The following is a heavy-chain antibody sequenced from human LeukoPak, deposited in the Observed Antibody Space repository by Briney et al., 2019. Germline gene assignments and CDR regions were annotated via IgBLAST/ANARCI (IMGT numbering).Heavy chain of an antibody. D-gene: IGHD4-17*01. CDR3: ARGKSDAYGLEDY. Sequence: GGSLRLSCAASGFTLHNNGMSWVRQAPGKGLEWVSAISGSSRSTYHAESVKGRFTISRDNAKNTLYLQMNSLRAEDTAVYFCARGKSDAYGLEDYWGQGTLVTVSS. CDR1: GFTLHNNG. V-gene: IGHV3-23*01. J-gene: IGHJ4*02. CDR2: ISGSSRST.